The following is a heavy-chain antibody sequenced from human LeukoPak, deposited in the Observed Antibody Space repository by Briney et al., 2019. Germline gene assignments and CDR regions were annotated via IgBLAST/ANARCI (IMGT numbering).Heavy chain of an antibody. V-gene: IGHV3-23*01. CDR1: GFTFSSYA. Sequence: PGGSLRLSCAASGFTFSSYAMSWVRQAPGKGLEWVSAISGSGGSTYYADSVKGRFTISRDNSKNTLYLQMNSLRAEDTAVYHCAKAPEYYYGSGSYYFDYWGQGTLVTVSS. J-gene: IGHJ4*02. D-gene: IGHD3-10*01. CDR2: ISGSGGST. CDR3: AKAPEYYYGSGSYYFDY.